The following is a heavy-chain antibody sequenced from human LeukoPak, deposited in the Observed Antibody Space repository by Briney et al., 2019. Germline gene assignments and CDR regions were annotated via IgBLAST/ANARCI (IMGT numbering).Heavy chain of an antibody. CDR1: GFTVSSNY. CDR3: ARAPPGYCSGGSCPRPLDL. Sequence: PGGSLRLSCAASGFTVSSNYMSWVRQAPGKGLEWVSVLYSGGSTYYADSVKGRFTISRDNSRNTLYLQMSSLRAEDTAVYYCARAPPGYCSGGSCPRPLDLWGQGTLVTVSS. V-gene: IGHV3-66*01. D-gene: IGHD2-15*01. J-gene: IGHJ5*02. CDR2: LYSGGST.